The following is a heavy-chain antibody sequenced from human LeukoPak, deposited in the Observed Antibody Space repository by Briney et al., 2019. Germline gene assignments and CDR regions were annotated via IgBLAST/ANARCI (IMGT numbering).Heavy chain of an antibody. J-gene: IGHJ3*02. V-gene: IGHV4-34*09. CDR3: ARADYYGSAFDS. D-gene: IGHD3-10*01. CDR1: GGSFSGYY. CDR2: IYYSGST. Sequence: SETLSLTCAVYGGSFSGYYWSWIRQPPGKGLEWIGYIYYSGSTYYNPSLKSRVAIPVDSSKNQFSLNLSSVTAADTAVYYCARADYYGSAFDSWGQGTLVTVSS.